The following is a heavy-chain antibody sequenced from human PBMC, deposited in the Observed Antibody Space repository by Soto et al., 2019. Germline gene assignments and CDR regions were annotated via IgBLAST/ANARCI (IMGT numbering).Heavy chain of an antibody. D-gene: IGHD6-13*01. V-gene: IGHV3-33*01. Sequence: QVQLVESGGGVVQPGRSLRLSCAASGFTFSSYGMHWVRQAPGKGLEWVAVIWYDGSNKYYADSVKGRFTISRDNSKNTLYLQMNSLRAEDTAVYYCARYIEAAGAFDYWGQGTLVTVSS. CDR2: IWYDGSNK. CDR3: ARYIEAAGAFDY. J-gene: IGHJ4*02. CDR1: GFTFSSYG.